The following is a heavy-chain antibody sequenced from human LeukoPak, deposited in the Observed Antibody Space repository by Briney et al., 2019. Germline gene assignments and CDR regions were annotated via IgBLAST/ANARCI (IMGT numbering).Heavy chain of an antibody. J-gene: IGHJ6*03. Sequence: PGGSLRLSCAASGFTFNSYEMNWVRRAPGKGLEWISYSSSSGTSIYYADSVKGRFTVSRDNTKNSLYLQMNSLRADDTAVYYCARDSPITGSFYYYMDVWGKGTTVTVSS. V-gene: IGHV3-48*03. CDR2: SSSSGTSI. CDR1: GFTFNSYE. CDR3: ARDSPITGSFYYYMDV. D-gene: IGHD1-20*01.